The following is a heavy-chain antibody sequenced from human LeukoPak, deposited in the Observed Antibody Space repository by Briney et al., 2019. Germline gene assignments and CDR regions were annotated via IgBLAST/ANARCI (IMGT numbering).Heavy chain of an antibody. V-gene: IGHV4-31*03. CDR2: IYYSGST. D-gene: IGHD2-15*01. J-gene: IGHJ4*02. Sequence: SETLSLTCTVSGGSISSGGYYWSWIRQHPWKGLEWIGYIYYSGSTYYNPSLKSRVTISVDTSKNQFSLKLSSVTAADTAVYYCARGVVVVAAIFDYWGQGTLVTVSS. CDR3: ARGVVVVAAIFDY. CDR1: GGSISSGGYY.